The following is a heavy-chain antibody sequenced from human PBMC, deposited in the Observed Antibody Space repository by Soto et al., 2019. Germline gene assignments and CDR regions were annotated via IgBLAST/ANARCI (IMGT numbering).Heavy chain of an antibody. J-gene: IGHJ3*02. CDR3: AKGLLAIVGTTLPRDAFNI. V-gene: IGHV3-30*18. CDR2: ISHDGSYK. CDR1: GFSLTTYA. Sequence: GGSLRLSGQASGFSLTTYAMTWVRQAPGKGLEWVAVISHDGSYKYYGDAVRGRFTISRDTPKNAVYLEMNSPRPEDTAVYYCAKGLLAIVGTTLPRDAFNIWGQGTMVTVSS. D-gene: IGHD1-26*01.